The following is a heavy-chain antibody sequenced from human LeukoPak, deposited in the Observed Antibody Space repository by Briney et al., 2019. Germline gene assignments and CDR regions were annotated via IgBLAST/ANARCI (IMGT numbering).Heavy chain of an antibody. CDR3: AKDRKSVRFLEWLSVDY. Sequence: SVKVSCKASGGTFSSYAISWVRQAPGQGLEWMGGIIPIFGTANYAQKFQGRVTITADESTSTAYMELSSLRSEDTAVYYCAKDRKSVRFLEWLSVDYWGQGTLVTVSS. J-gene: IGHJ4*02. CDR2: IIPIFGTA. CDR1: GGTFSSYA. D-gene: IGHD3-3*01. V-gene: IGHV1-69*13.